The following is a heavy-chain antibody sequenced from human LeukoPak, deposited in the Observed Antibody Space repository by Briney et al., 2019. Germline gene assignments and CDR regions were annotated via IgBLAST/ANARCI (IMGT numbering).Heavy chain of an antibody. J-gene: IGHJ5*02. CDR3: ARGLRANWFDP. Sequence: SSVKVSCKASGGTFSSYAISWVRQATGQGLEWMGWMNPNSGNTGYAQKFQGRVTMTRNTSISTAYMELSSLRSEDTAVYYCARGLRANWFDPWGQGTLVTVSS. V-gene: IGHV1-8*02. CDR1: GGTFSSYA. CDR2: MNPNSGNT.